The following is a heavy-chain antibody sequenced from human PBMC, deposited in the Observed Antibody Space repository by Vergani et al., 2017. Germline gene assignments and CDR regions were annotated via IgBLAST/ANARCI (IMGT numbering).Heavy chain of an antibody. D-gene: IGHD1-26*01. J-gene: IGHJ4*02. V-gene: IGHV4-34*01. CDR1: GGSFSGYY. CDR3: ASISVSYYSSYY. CDR2: INHSGST. Sequence: QVQLQQWGAGLLKPSETLSLTCAVYGGSFSGYYWSWSRQPPGKGLEWIGEINHSGSTNYNPYLKNRVTISVDTSKNQYSLKLSSVTDSDTAVYYCASISVSYYSSYYWGQGTLVTVSS.